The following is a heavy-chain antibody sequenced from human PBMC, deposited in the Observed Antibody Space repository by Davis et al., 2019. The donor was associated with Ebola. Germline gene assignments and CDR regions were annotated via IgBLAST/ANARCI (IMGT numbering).Heavy chain of an antibody. CDR2: IIPIFGTA. D-gene: IGHD3-16*01. V-gene: IGHV1-69*13. CDR3: AREGRGAMAPVFPLDY. Sequence: SVKVSCKASGGTFSSYAISWVRQAPGQGLEWMGGIIPIFGTANYAQKFQGRVTITADESTSTAYMELSSLRSEDTAVYYCAREGRGAMAPVFPLDYWGQGTLVTVSS. CDR1: GGTFSSYA. J-gene: IGHJ4*02.